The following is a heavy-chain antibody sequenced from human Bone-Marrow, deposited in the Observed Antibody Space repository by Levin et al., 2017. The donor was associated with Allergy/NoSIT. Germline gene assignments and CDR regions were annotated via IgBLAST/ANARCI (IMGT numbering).Heavy chain of an antibody. Sequence: GGSLRLSCAASGFNFENYAMHWVRQVPGKGMEWVSGISWNSDTIAYADSVKGRFTISRDNAKNALYLQMNSLRAEDTAFYYCSKEAPGDGYNLDWYFDIWGRGTLVTVSS. CDR2: ISWNSDTI. V-gene: IGHV3-9*01. D-gene: IGHD5-24*01. J-gene: IGHJ2*01. CDR1: GFNFENYA. CDR3: SKEAPGDGYNLDWYFDI.